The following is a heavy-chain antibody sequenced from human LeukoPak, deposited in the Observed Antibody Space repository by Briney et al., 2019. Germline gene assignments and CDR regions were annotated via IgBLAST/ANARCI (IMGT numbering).Heavy chain of an antibody. Sequence: GGSLRLSCAASGFTLSSYAMHWVRQAPGKGLEWVAVISYDGSNKYYADSVKGRFTISRDNSKNTLYLQMNSLRAEDTAVYYCAREGTYGGNSGPYYGMDVWGQGTTVTVSS. D-gene: IGHD4-23*01. J-gene: IGHJ6*02. CDR1: GFTLSSYA. CDR2: ISYDGSNK. V-gene: IGHV3-30*04. CDR3: AREGTYGGNSGPYYGMDV.